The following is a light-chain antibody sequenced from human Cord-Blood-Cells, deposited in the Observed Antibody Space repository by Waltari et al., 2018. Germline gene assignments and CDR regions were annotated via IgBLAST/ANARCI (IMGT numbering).Light chain of an antibody. J-gene: IGKJ3*01. CDR1: QSVSSSY. Sequence: EIVLTQSPGTLSLSPGERATLSCRASQSVSSSYSAWYQQKPGQAPSLLIYGAASRATGIPERFSGSGSGTEFTLTISRLEPEDYAVYYCQQYGSSPLFTFGPGTKVDIK. V-gene: IGKV3-20*01. CDR3: QQYGSSPLFT. CDR2: GAA.